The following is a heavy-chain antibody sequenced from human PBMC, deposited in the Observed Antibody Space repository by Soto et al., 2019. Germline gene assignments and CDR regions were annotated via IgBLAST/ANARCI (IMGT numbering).Heavy chain of an antibody. CDR2: IYTSGST. Sequence: PSETLSLTCTVSAGSISSYYWSWIRQPAGRGLEWIGRIYTSGSTNYNPSLKSRVTMSVDTSKNQFGLKLSSVSAADTAVYYSASLATTVTTRRNLNAFDIWGEGTMVTVSS. D-gene: IGHD4-17*01. CDR1: AGSISSYY. J-gene: IGHJ3*02. CDR3: ASLATTVTTRRNLNAFDI. V-gene: IGHV4-4*07.